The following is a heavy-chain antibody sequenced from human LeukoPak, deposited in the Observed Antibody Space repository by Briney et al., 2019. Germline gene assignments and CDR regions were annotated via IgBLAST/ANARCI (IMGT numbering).Heavy chain of an antibody. V-gene: IGHV4-39*07. Sequence: SQTLSLTCTVSGGSINSSSYYWGWIRQPPGKGLEWIGSIYYSGGTYYNPSLKSRVTISVDTSKNQFSLKLSSVTAADTALYYCAREAAASPWFGELPNDTFDIWGLGTMVTVSS. CDR3: AREAAASPWFGELPNDTFDI. CDR1: GGSINSSSYY. J-gene: IGHJ3*02. CDR2: IYYSGGT. D-gene: IGHD3-10*01.